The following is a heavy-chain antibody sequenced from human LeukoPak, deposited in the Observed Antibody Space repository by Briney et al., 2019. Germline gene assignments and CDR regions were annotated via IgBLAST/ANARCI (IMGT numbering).Heavy chain of an antibody. CDR3: ARHRKFGYGSGSYRAYFDY. CDR2: IYYSGST. D-gene: IGHD3-10*01. CDR1: GGSISSYY. V-gene: IGHV4-59*08. Sequence: SETLSLTCTVSGGSISSYYWSWIRQPPGKGLEWIGYIYYSGSTNYNPSLKSRVTISVDTSKNQFSLKLSSVTAADTAVYYCARHRKFGYGSGSYRAYFDYWGQGTLVTVSS. J-gene: IGHJ4*02.